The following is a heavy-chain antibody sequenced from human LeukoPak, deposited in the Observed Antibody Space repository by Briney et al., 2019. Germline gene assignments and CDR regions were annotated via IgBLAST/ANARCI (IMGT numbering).Heavy chain of an antibody. CDR3: ARGSVAANPRVSKYYYYYGMDV. J-gene: IGHJ6*02. D-gene: IGHD2-15*01. Sequence: ASVKVSCKASGYTFTGYYMHWVRQAPGQGLEWMGWINPNSGGTNYAQKFQGRVTMTRDTSTSTVYMELSSLRSEDTAVYYCARGSVAANPRVSKYYYYYGMDVWGQGTTVTVSS. CDR2: INPNSGGT. V-gene: IGHV1-2*02. CDR1: GYTFTGYY.